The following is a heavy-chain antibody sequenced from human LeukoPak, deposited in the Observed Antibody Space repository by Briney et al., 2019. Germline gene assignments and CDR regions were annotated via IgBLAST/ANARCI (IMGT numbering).Heavy chain of an antibody. CDR1: GGSISSYY. Sequence: SETLSLTCIVSGGSISSYYWSWIRQPAGKGLEWIGRIYSSGSTNYNPSLKSRVTMSVDTSKNQFSLKLSSVTAADTAVYYCARFQSSGSLAAFDIWGQGTLVTVCS. J-gene: IGHJ3*02. D-gene: IGHD1-26*01. CDR2: IYSSGST. CDR3: ARFQSSGSLAAFDI. V-gene: IGHV4-4*07.